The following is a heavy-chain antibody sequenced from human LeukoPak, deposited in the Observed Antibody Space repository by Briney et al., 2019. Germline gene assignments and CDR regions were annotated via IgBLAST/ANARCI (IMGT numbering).Heavy chain of an antibody. CDR1: GFTFSSYA. J-gene: IGHJ3*02. CDR3: AKVRDTRDWYKDAFDI. Sequence: TGGSLRLSCAASGFTFSSYAMSRVRQAPGKGLEWVSAISGSGGSTYYAASVKGRFTVSRDNSKDTLYLQMSSLRAEDTAMYYCAKVRDTRDWYKDAFDIWGQGTRVTVSS. V-gene: IGHV3-23*01. D-gene: IGHD6-19*01. CDR2: ISGSGGST.